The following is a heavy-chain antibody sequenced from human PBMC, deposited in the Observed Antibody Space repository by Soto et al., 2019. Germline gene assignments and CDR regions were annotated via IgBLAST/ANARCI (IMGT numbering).Heavy chain of an antibody. D-gene: IGHD3-10*01. CDR1: GYTLTELS. CDR2: FDPEDGET. V-gene: IGHV1-24*01. Sequence: GSVKVSCKVSGYTLTELSMHWVRQAPGKGLEWMGGFDPEDGETIYAQKFQGRVTMTEDTSTDTAYMELGSLRSEDTAVYYCATTPVVTRGELATHYWYFDLWGRGTLVTVSS. CDR3: ATTPVVTRGELATHYWYFDL. J-gene: IGHJ2*01.